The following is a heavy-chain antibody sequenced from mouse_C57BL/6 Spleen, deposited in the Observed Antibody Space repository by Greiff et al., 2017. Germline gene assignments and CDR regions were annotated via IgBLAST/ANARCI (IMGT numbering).Heavy chain of an antibody. CDR3: ARSREQGYYYGSSAFAY. CDR2: IDPSDSYT. J-gene: IGHJ3*01. CDR1: GYTFTSYW. V-gene: IGHV1-69*01. Sequence: QVQLQQPGAELVMPGASVKLSCKASGYTFTSYWIHWVKQRPGQGLEWIGEIDPSDSYTNYNQKFKGKSTLTVDKSSSTAYMQLSSLTSEDSAVYYCARSREQGYYYGSSAFAYWGQGTLVTVSA. D-gene: IGHD1-1*01.